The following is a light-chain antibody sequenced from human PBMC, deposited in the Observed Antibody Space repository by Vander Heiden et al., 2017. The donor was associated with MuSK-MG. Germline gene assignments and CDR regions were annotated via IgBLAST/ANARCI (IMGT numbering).Light chain of an antibody. V-gene: IGKV1-33*01. CDR2: DAS. CDR1: QDISNY. CDR3: QQYDNLRIT. Sequence: IQMTQSPYSLSASVGDRVTITCQASQDISNYLNWYQQKPGKAPKLLIYDASNLETGVPSRFSGSGSGTDFTFTISSLQPEDIATYYCQQYDNLRITFGPGTKVDIK. J-gene: IGKJ3*01.